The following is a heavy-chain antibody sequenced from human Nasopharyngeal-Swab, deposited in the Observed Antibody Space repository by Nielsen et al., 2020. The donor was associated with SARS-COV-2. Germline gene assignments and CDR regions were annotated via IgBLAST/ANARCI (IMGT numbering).Heavy chain of an antibody. CDR1: GYTFTNHF. D-gene: IGHD6-13*01. Sequence: ASAKVSCKASGYTFTNHFMHWVRQTPGQGLEWMGMINPSGGSTGYAQKFQGRVTMTEDTSTDTAYMELSSLRSEDTAVYYCATGSWGATGYYYMDVWGKGTTVTVSS. CDR2: INPSGGST. J-gene: IGHJ6*03. CDR3: ATGSWGATGYYYMDV. V-gene: IGHV1-46*01.